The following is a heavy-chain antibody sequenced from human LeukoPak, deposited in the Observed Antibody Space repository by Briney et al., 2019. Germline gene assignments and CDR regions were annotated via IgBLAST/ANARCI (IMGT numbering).Heavy chain of an antibody. CDR3: ARHTHRCRYSSSCSDY. D-gene: IGHD6-13*01. J-gene: IGHJ4*02. CDR1: GGSFSGYY. V-gene: IGHV4-34*01. CDR2: INHSGST. Sequence: SETLSLTCAVYGGSFSGYYWSWLRQPPGKGLEWIGEINHSGSTNYNPSLKSRVTISVDTSKNQFSLKLSSVTAADTAVYYCARHTHRCRYSSSCSDYWGQGTLVTVSS.